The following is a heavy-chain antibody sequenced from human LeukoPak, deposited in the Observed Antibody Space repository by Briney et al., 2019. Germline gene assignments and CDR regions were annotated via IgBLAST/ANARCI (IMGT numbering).Heavy chain of an antibody. CDR1: GYSFSSYW. Sequence: GESLKISCKGSGYSFSSYWIGWVRQMPGKGLEWMGIIYPGDSDTRYSPSFQGQVTISADKSISTAYLQWSSLKASDTAMYYCARVPGVYCSGSSCYFNWFDPWGQGTLVTVSS. D-gene: IGHD2-15*01. V-gene: IGHV5-51*01. CDR3: ARVPGVYCSGSSCYFNWFDP. J-gene: IGHJ5*02. CDR2: IYPGDSDT.